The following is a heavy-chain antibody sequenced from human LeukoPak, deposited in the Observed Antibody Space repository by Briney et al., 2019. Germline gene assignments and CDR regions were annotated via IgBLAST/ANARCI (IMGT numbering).Heavy chain of an antibody. CDR3: ARLWLGVRPPDY. CDR2: IYYSGST. Sequence: SETLSLTCTVSGGSIRSSSYYWGWIRQPPGKGLEWIGSIYYSGSTYYNPSLKSRVTISVDTSKNQFSLKLYSETAADTAVYYCARLWLGVRPPDYWGQGTLVTVSS. V-gene: IGHV4-39*01. CDR1: GGSIRSSSYY. D-gene: IGHD3-10*01. J-gene: IGHJ4*02.